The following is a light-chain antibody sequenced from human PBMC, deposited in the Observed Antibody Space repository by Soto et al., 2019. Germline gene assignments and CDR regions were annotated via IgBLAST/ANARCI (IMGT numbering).Light chain of an antibody. CDR1: SSDIGDYDY. CDR3: SSYTSSSTFYV. CDR2: EVS. Sequence: QSALTQPASVSGSPGQSITISCTGTSSDIGDYDYVSWYQQHPGKAPKLLISEVSNRPSGVSNRFSGSKSGNTASLTISGLQAEDEADYYCSSYTSSSTFYVFGTGTKLTVL. J-gene: IGLJ1*01. V-gene: IGLV2-14*01.